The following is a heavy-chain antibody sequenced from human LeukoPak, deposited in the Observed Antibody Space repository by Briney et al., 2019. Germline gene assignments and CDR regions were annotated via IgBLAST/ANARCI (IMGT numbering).Heavy chain of an antibody. CDR3: AGASRMTTVSS. J-gene: IGHJ5*02. Sequence: PGGSLRLSCAASGFTFSSYGMHWVRQAPGKGLVWVSRINSDGSSTSYADSVKGRFTISRDNAKNTLYLQMNSLRAEDTAVYYCAGASRMTTVSSWGQGTLVTVSS. CDR1: GFTFSSYG. D-gene: IGHD4-17*01. V-gene: IGHV3-74*01. CDR2: INSDGSST.